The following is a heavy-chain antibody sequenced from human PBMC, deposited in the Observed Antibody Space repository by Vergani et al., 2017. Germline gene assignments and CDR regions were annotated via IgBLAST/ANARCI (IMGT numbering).Heavy chain of an antibody. J-gene: IGHJ6*03. V-gene: IGHV4-31*03. Sequence: QVQLQESGPGLVKPSQTLSLTCTVSGGSISSGGYYWSWIRQHPGKGLEWIGYIYYSGSTYYNPSLKSRVTISVDTSKNQFSLKLSSVTAADTAVYYCARNVVLTPDDYYYYMDVWGKGTTVTVSS. CDR2: IYYSGST. D-gene: IGHD2-8*01. CDR3: ARNVVLTPDDYYYYMDV. CDR1: GGSISSGGYY.